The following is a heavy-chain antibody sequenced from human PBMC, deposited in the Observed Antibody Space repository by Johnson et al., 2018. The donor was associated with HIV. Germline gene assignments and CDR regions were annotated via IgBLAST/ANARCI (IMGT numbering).Heavy chain of an antibody. CDR2: FSSDGESI. J-gene: IGHJ3*02. CDR3: TREDDFGLAFDI. D-gene: IGHD3-16*01. Sequence: VESGGDLVQPGKSLRLSCAASGFRFNNNAMHWVRQAPGKGLEYVGGFSSDGESIYYANSVRGRFTISRDNSKTTLYLQMGSLRSEDTAFYYCTREDDFGLAFDIWGQGTLVTVSS. V-gene: IGHV3-64*01. CDR1: GFRFNNNA.